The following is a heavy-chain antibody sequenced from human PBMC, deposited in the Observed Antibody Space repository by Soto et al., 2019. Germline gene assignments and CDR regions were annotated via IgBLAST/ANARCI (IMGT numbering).Heavy chain of an antibody. CDR3: ARTSAAGKYYYGMDV. V-gene: IGHV5-51*01. CDR1: GYSFTSYW. J-gene: IGHJ6*02. CDR2: IYPGDSDT. D-gene: IGHD6-13*01. Sequence: PGESLKISCKGSGYSFTSYWIGWVRQMPGKGLEWMGIIYPGDSDTRYSPSFQGQVTISADKSISTAYLQWTSLKASDTAMYYCARTSAAGKYYYGMDVWGQGTTVTVSS.